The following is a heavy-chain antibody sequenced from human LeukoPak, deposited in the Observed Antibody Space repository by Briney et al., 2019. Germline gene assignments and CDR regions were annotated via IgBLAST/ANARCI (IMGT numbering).Heavy chain of an antibody. CDR3: AKRDDSGGNLVDL. Sequence: SETLSLTYTVSGGSIRSGSHYWVWIRQPPGKGLEWIGSIYYSGSTYYNSSLENRVTISIDTSKNHFSLRLRSLSAADTSVYYCAKRDDSGGNLVDLWGQGTLVTVSS. V-gene: IGHV4-39*02. D-gene: IGHD3-22*01. CDR2: IYYSGST. CDR1: GGSIRSGSHY. J-gene: IGHJ4*02.